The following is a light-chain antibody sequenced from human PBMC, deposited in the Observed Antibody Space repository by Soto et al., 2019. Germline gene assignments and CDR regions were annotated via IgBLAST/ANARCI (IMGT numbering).Light chain of an antibody. CDR1: QCISSW. CDR2: DAS. J-gene: IGKJ2*01. CDR3: QQYNSYSQDT. Sequence: DIQMTQSPSTLSASVGDRVTITCRASQCISSWLAWYQQKPGKAPKLLIYDASSLESGVPSRFSSSGSGTEFTLTISSLQPDDFATYYCQQYNSYSQDTFGQGTKLEIK. V-gene: IGKV1-5*01.